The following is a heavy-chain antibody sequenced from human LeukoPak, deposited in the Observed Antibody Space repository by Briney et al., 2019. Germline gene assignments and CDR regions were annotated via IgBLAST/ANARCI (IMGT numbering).Heavy chain of an antibody. CDR2: IHHSGNS. J-gene: IGHJ5*02. Sequence: PSETLSLTCTVSGASVTDYYWSWIRQSPGKGLEWISYIHHSGNSDYNPSLRSRVTTSLDTSKNQFSLNLISVTAADTAVYYCTRGHGGFRPGGQGTLVTVSS. D-gene: IGHD2/OR15-2a*01. CDR3: TRGHGGFRP. CDR1: GASVTDYY. V-gene: IGHV4-59*02.